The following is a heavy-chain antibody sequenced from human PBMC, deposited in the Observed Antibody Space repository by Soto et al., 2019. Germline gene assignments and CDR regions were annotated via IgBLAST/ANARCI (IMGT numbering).Heavy chain of an antibody. J-gene: IGHJ4*02. CDR3: ARSSGYYSLEY. D-gene: IGHD3-22*01. V-gene: IGHV1-3*01. Sequence: TLVASVKVSCKASGYTFTRYAMHWVRQAPGQRLEWMGWINAGNGNRKYSQKFQGRVTITRDTSASTAYMELSSLRSEDTAVDDCARSSGYYSLEYWGQGTLVTVSS. CDR2: INAGNGNR. CDR1: GYTFTRYA.